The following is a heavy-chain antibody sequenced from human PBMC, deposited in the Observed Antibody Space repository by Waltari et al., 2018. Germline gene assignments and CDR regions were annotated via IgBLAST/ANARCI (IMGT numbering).Heavy chain of an antibody. J-gene: IGHJ4*02. CDR2: INPNRGDT. CDR1: GYTFTGYY. D-gene: IGHD4-17*01. V-gene: IGHV1-2*06. CDR3: ARDLGSDYGNRDY. Sequence: QVHLVQSGAEVKKPGASVKVSCKASGYTFTGYYIQWVRRAPGQGREWMGRINPNRGDTKYAQKFQGRVTLTRDTSINTAYMELSSLKSDDTAVYYCARDLGSDYGNRDYWGQGTLVTVPS.